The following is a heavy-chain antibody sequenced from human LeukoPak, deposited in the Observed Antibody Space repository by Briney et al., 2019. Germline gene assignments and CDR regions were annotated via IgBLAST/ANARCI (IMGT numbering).Heavy chain of an antibody. Sequence: PSETLSLTCAVYGGSFSGYYWSWIRQPPGKGLEWIGEINHSGSTNYNPSLKSRVTISVDTSKNQFSLKLSSVTAADTAVYYCARVQGLITMVRGVIIRSWFDPWGQGTLVTVSS. CDR2: INHSGST. CDR3: ARVQGLITMVRGVIIRSWFDP. CDR1: GGSFSGYY. J-gene: IGHJ5*02. D-gene: IGHD3-10*01. V-gene: IGHV4-34*01.